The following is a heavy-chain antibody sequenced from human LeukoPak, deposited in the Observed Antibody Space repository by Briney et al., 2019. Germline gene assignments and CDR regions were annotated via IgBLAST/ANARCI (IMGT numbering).Heavy chain of an antibody. J-gene: IGHJ4*02. V-gene: IGHV3-64*01. CDR3: ARDYSGYADYDY. D-gene: IGHD5-12*01. Sequence: TGGSLRLSCAASGFTFSSYAMHWVRQAPGKGLEYVSAISSNGGSTYYANSVRGRFTISRGNSKNTLYLQMGSLRAEDMAVYYCARDYSGYADYDYWGQGTLVTVSS. CDR1: GFTFSSYA. CDR2: ISSNGGST.